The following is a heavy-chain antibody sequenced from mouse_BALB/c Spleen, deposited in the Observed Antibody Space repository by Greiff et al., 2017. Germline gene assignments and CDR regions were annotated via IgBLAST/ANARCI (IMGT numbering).Heavy chain of an antibody. CDR3: AREEDYYGSSYDY. J-gene: IGHJ2*01. V-gene: IGHV1-63*02. CDR1: GYTFTNYW. D-gene: IGHD1-1*01. Sequence: VQLQQSGAELVRPGTSVKISCKASGYTFTNYWLGWVKQRPGHGLEWIGDIYPGGGYTNYNEKFKGKATLTADTSSSTAYMQLSSLTSEDSAVYFCAREEDYYGSSYDYWGQGTTLTVSS. CDR2: IYPGGGYT.